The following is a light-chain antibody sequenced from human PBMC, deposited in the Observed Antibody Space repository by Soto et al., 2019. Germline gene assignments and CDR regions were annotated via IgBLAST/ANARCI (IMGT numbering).Light chain of an antibody. V-gene: IGKV1-12*01. CDR1: QGISSS. J-gene: IGKJ2*01. Sequence: DIQMTQSPPSVSASVGDNVTVSCLASQGISSSLAWYQQKPGKAPKLLIYGASTVQSGVPSRFSGSGSATAFTPTISSLQPEDFATFYCQQGDKFPLTFGQGTRVDIK. CDR3: QQGDKFPLT. CDR2: GAS.